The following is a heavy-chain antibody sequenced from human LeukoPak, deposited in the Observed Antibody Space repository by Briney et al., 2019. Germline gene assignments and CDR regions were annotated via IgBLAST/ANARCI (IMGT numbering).Heavy chain of an antibody. CDR1: GGTFSSYA. CDR2: INPNSGGT. V-gene: IGHV1-2*02. D-gene: IGHD5-18*01. Sequence: ASVKVSCKASGGTFSSYAISWVRQAPGQGLEWMGWINPNSGGTNYAQKFQGRVTMTRDTSISTAYMELSRLRSDDTAVYYCARGRTAMVGYYYYYMDVWGKGTTVTISS. J-gene: IGHJ6*03. CDR3: ARGRTAMVGYYYYYMDV.